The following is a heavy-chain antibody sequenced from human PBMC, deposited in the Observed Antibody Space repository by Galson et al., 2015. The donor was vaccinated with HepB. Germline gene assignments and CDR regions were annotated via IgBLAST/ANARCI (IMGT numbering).Heavy chain of an antibody. CDR2: FDPEDGET. Sequence: SVKVSCKVSGYTLTELSMHWVRQAPGKGLEWMGGFDPEDGETIYAQKFQGRVTMTEDTSTDTAYMELSSLRSEDTAVYYCATGGGTTLRYYYGMDVWGQGTTVTVSS. CDR1: GYTLTELS. J-gene: IGHJ6*02. CDR3: ATGGGTTLRYYYGMDV. D-gene: IGHD1-1*01. V-gene: IGHV1-24*01.